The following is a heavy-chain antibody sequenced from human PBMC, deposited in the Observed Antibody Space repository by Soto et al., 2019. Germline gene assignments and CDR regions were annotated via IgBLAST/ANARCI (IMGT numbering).Heavy chain of an antibody. CDR2: IYHGGST. V-gene: IGHV4-30-4*01. CDR3: ARRPSGDKVDY. J-gene: IGHJ4*02. Sequence: QVQLQESGPGLVRPSQTLSLTCTVSGDSISSGDSCWSWIRQPPDKGLEWIGHIYHGGSTYNNPSLMSRVTLSVDTANTQFSLKLSSVSAADTAAYYCARRPSGDKVDYWGQGTLVTVSS. CDR1: GDSISSGDSC. D-gene: IGHD7-27*01.